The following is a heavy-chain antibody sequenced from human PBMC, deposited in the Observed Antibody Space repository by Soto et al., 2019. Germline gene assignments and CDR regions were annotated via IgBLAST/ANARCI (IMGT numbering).Heavy chain of an antibody. J-gene: IGHJ4*02. CDR1: GASVSSGGYY. D-gene: IGHD3-3*01. CDR3: ARRVGWLKVAFDS. V-gene: IGHV4-31*03. CDR2: IYYSGDT. Sequence: QVQLQESGPGLVKPSQTLSLTCTVSGASVSSGGYYWSWIRQHPGKGLECIGYIYYSGDTYYNPSLKSRFTISIDTSKKQFFLKLSSVTAADTAVYYCARRVGWLKVAFDSWGQGTLVTVSS.